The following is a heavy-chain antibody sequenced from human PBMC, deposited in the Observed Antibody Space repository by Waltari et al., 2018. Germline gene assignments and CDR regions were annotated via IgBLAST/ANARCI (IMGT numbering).Heavy chain of an antibody. J-gene: IGHJ3*02. CDR2: ISDDGHRR. Sequence: ERLLESGGGLIQPGGSLTLSCAAPGFSFEAFAMSWVRHTPGKGLEWVAGISDDGHRRHYGKSVKGRFTISRDKAKSTLFLQMNSLRIDDTALYYCAKGLRDYGDSDDALDIWGQGTAVTVSS. D-gene: IGHD4-17*01. CDR1: GFSFEAFA. CDR3: AKGLRDYGDSDDALDI. V-gene: IGHV3-23*01.